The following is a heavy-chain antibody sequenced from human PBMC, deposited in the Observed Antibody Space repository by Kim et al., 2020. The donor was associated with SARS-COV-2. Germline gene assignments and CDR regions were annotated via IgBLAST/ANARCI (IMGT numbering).Heavy chain of an antibody. CDR3: ARARIVVVPAAMEGYNWFDP. V-gene: IGHV4-31*03. J-gene: IGHJ5*02. D-gene: IGHD2-2*01. CDR2: IYYSGST. Sequence: SETLSLTCTVSGGSISSGGYYWSWIRQHPGKGLEWIGYIYYSGSTYYNPSLKSRVTISVDTSKNQFSLKLSSVTAADTAVYYCARARIVVVPAAMEGYNWFDPWGQGTLVTVSS. CDR1: GGSISSGGYY.